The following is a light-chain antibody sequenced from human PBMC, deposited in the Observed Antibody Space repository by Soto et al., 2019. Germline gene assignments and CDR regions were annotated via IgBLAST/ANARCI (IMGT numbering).Light chain of an antibody. CDR2: AAS. V-gene: IGKV1-39*01. CDR1: HDIRDH. J-gene: IGKJ4*01. Sequence: DIQMTQSPSTLSASVGDRVTITCQASHDIRDHLNWYQQKPGKAPKLLIYAASSLQSGVPSRFSGSGSGTDFTLTISSLQPEDFATYYCQQSYSTLTFGGGTKVDIK. CDR3: QQSYSTLT.